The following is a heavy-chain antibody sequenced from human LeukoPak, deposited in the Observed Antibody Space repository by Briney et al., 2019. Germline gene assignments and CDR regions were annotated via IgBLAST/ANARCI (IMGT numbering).Heavy chain of an antibody. D-gene: IGHD3-22*01. CDR3: ARVLYDSSGYYYEEGYYYYYMDV. Sequence: PGGSLRLSCAASGFTFDDYGMSWVRQAPGKGLEWVSGINWSGGSTGYTDSVKGRFTISRDNAKNSLYLQMNSLRAEDTAVYYCARVLYDSSGYYYEEGYYYYYMDVWGKGTTVTISS. V-gene: IGHV3-20*04. J-gene: IGHJ6*03. CDR2: INWSGGST. CDR1: GFTFDDYG.